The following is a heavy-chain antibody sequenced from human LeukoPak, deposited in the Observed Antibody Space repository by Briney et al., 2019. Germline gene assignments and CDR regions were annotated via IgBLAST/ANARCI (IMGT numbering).Heavy chain of an antibody. CDR1: GYTFTGYY. D-gene: IGHD5-24*01. V-gene: IGHV1-2*02. Sequence: ASVKASCKASGYTFTGYYMHWVRQAPGQGLEWMGWINPNSGSTNYAQKFQGRVTMTRDTSISTAYMELRSLRSDDTAVYYCARGRSDGPEYFQHWGQGTLVTVSS. CDR3: ARGRSDGPEYFQH. CDR2: INPNSGST. J-gene: IGHJ1*01.